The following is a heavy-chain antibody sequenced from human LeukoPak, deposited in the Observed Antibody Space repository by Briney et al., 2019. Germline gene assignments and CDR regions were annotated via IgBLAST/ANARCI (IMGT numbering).Heavy chain of an antibody. Sequence: PGRSPRLSCAASGFTFSSHGIHWVRQAPGKGLEWVAHIWYDGSNKYYADSVKGRSTISRDNSKSTLYLQMNSLRAEDTAVYYCARDRVSGKADYYYGMDVWGQGTTVTVSS. V-gene: IGHV3-33*01. J-gene: IGHJ6*02. D-gene: IGHD1-20*01. CDR1: GFTFSSHG. CDR3: ARDRVSGKADYYYGMDV. CDR2: IWYDGSNK.